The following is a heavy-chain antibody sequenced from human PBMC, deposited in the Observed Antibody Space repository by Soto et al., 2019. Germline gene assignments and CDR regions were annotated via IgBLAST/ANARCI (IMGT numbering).Heavy chain of an antibody. J-gene: IGHJ4*02. CDR3: AKDLRGDVADYFDT. CDR2: VSASGGDT. Sequence: GGSLRLSCAASGFTFSSFAMAWVRLAPGKGLECVSTVSASGGDTYYADSVKGRFTISRDNSKNTLYLQMNSLRAEDTAVYYCAKDLRGDVADYFDTWGQGTLVTVSS. CDR1: GFTFSSFA. D-gene: IGHD3-16*01. V-gene: IGHV3-23*01.